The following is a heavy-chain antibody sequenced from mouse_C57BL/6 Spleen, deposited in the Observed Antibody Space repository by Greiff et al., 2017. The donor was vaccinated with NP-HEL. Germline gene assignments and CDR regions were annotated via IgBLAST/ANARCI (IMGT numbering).Heavy chain of an antibody. CDR2: INPNNGGT. CDR1: GYTFTDYY. D-gene: IGHD2-10*02. CDR3: ARGYDPDWYFDV. V-gene: IGHV1-26*01. J-gene: IGHJ1*03. Sequence: EVQLQQSGPELVKPGASVKISCKASGYTFTDYYMNWVKQSHGKSLEWIGDINPNNGGTSYNQKFKGKATLTVDKSSSTAYMELRSLTSEDSAVYYGARGYDPDWYFDVWGTGTTVTVSS.